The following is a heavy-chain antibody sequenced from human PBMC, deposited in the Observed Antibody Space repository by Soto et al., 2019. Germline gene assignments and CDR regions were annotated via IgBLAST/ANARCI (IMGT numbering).Heavy chain of an antibody. Sequence: SCESSACTDTSYGIGWVRQAPGQGLEWMGWISTYNGNTKYAQKLQGRVTMTTDTSTSTAYMELRSLRSDDTAVFYCAREMVRGVGSDYWRQGTLVTVSS. CDR3: AREMVRGVGSDY. V-gene: IGHV1-18*01. D-gene: IGHD3-10*01. CDR1: ACTDTSYG. J-gene: IGHJ4*02. CDR2: ISTYNGNT.